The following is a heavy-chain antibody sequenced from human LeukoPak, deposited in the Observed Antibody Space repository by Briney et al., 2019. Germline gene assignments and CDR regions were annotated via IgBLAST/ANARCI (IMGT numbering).Heavy chain of an antibody. CDR3: AGCCSTSCYDRADAFDI. CDR2: IYSGGST. D-gene: IGHD2-2*01. V-gene: IGHV3-53*01. CDR1: GFTVSSNY. Sequence: PGGSLRLSCAASGFTVSSNYMSWVRQAPGKGLEWVSVIYSGGSTYYADSVKGRFTISRDNSKNTLYLQMNSLRAEDTAVYYCAGCCSTSCYDRADAFDIWGQGTMVTVSS. J-gene: IGHJ3*02.